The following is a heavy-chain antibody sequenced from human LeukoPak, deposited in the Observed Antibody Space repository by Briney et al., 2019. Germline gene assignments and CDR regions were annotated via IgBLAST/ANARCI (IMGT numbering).Heavy chain of an antibody. CDR3: ARAGYQLLYRTGAFDI. J-gene: IGHJ3*02. V-gene: IGHV4-34*01. CDR1: GGSFSGYY. D-gene: IGHD2-2*02. Sequence: IPSETLSLTCAVYGGSFSGYYWSWIRQPPGKGLEWIGEINHSGSTSYNPSLKSRVTISVDTSKNQFSLKLSSVTAADTAVYYCARAGYQLLYRTGAFDIWGQGTMVTVSS. CDR2: INHSGST.